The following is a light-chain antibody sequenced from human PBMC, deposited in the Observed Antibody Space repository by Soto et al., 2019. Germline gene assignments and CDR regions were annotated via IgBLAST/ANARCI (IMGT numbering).Light chain of an antibody. Sequence: QSALTQPRSVSGSPGQSVTISCTGTSSDVVSWYQQHPGKAPKLIIYYVSQRPSGVPDRFSGSKSGNTASLTISGLQAEDEADYYCCSSAGGFTWVFGGGTNSPS. V-gene: IGLV2-11*01. CDR3: CSSAGGFTWV. CDR1: SSDVV. J-gene: IGLJ3*02. CDR2: YVS.